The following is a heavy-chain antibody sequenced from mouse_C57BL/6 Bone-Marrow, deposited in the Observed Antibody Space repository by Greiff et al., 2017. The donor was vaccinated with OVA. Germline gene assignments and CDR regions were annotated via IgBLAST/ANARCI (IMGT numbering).Heavy chain of an antibody. V-gene: IGHV1-64*01. CDR3: ARRLGPFFDY. CDR2: IHPNSGST. Sequence: QVQLQQPGAELVKPGASVKLSCKASGYTFTSYWMHWVKQRPGPGLEWIGMIHPNSGSTNYNEKFKSKATLTVDKSSSTAYMQLSSLTSEDSADYYCARRLGPFFDYWGQGTTLTVSS. CDR1: GYTFTSYW. J-gene: IGHJ2*01. D-gene: IGHD4-1*01.